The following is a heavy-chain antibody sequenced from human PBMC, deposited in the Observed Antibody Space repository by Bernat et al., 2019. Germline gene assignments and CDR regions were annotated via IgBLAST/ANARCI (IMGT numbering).Heavy chain of an antibody. J-gene: IGHJ4*02. CDR2: INPNSGGT. CDR3: AGAVKGAGNSPRVVGAATGY. CDR1: GYTFTAYY. Sequence: QVQLVQSGAEVKKPGASVKVSCKASGYTFTAYYMHWVRQAPVQGLEWMGRINPNSGGTNYAQKCQGGVTMTRERSISTAYMELRRLRSDDTAVYYCAGAVKGAGNSPRVVGAATGYWGQGTLVTVSS. D-gene: IGHD2-15*01. V-gene: IGHV1-2*06.